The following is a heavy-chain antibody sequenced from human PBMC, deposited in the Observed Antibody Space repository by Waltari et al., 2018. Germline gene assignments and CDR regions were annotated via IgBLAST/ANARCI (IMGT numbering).Heavy chain of an antibody. Sequence: QVQLVQSGAEVKKPGSSVKVSCKASGGTFSSYAISRVRQAPGQGLEWMGRIIPIFGTANYAQKFQGRVTITADKSTSTAYMELSSLRSEDTAVYYCARDSFSGDYVRNAFDIWGQGTMVTVSS. CDR1: GGTFSSYA. D-gene: IGHD4-17*01. CDR2: IIPIFGTA. J-gene: IGHJ3*02. CDR3: ARDSFSGDYVRNAFDI. V-gene: IGHV1-69*08.